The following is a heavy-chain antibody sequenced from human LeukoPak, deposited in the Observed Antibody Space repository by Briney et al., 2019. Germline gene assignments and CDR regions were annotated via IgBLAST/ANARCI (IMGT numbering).Heavy chain of an antibody. Sequence: GGSLRLSCAASGFTFSSYAMHWVRQAPGKGLEWVAVISYDGSNKYYADSVKGRFTISRDNSKNTLYLQMNSLRAEDTAVCYCARTPLTAMVRFDYWGQGTLVTVSS. J-gene: IGHJ4*02. CDR2: ISYDGSNK. D-gene: IGHD5-18*01. V-gene: IGHV3-30-3*01. CDR3: ARTPLTAMVRFDY. CDR1: GFTFSSYA.